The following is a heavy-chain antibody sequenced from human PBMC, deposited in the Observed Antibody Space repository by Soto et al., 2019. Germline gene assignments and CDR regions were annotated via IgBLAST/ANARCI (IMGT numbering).Heavy chain of an antibody. CDR3: VRTRGADCSGGTCYWFDL. Sequence: GGSLRLSCAASGFTFSNYNMKWVRQAPGKGLGWVSYISNTGKTIYYADSVKGRFTISRDNARNSLYLQMNRLRDEDTAVYYCVRTRGADCSGGTCYWFDLWGQGTLVTVSS. D-gene: IGHD2-15*01. CDR1: GFTFSNYN. J-gene: IGHJ5*02. V-gene: IGHV3-48*02. CDR2: ISNTGKTI.